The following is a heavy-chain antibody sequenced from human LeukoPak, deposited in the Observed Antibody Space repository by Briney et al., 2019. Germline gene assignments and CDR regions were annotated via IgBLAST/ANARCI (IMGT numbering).Heavy chain of an antibody. CDR1: GITFSSYG. CDR2: ISSTGGTT. CDR3: AKHSLFSSGYQDY. J-gene: IGHJ4*02. D-gene: IGHD3-22*01. Sequence: PGGSLRLSCAASGITFSSYGMSWVRQAPGKGLEWVSSISSTGGTTYYADSVKGRFTISRDNSKNTLYLQMNSLRAEDTAVYYCAKHSLFSSGYQDYWGQGTLVTVSS. V-gene: IGHV3-23*01.